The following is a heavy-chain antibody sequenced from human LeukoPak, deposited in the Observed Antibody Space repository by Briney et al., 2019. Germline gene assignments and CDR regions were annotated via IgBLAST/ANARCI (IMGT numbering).Heavy chain of an antibody. Sequence: SETLSLTCTVSGGSISSGSYYWSWIRQPAGKGLEWIGRIYTSGSTNYNPSLKSRVTISVDTSKNQFSLKLSSVTAADTAVYYCARGPTPAFDYWGQGTLVTVSS. CDR2: IYTSGST. CDR3: ARGPTPAFDY. D-gene: IGHD2-2*01. CDR1: GGSISSGSYY. V-gene: IGHV4-61*02. J-gene: IGHJ4*02.